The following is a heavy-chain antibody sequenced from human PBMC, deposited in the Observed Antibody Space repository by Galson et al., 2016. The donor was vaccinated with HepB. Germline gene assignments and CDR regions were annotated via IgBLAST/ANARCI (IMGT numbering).Heavy chain of an antibody. CDR2: ITGRGGSA. D-gene: IGHD1-14*01. Sequence: SLRLSCAASGFIFSNYAMSWVRQAPGKGLEWVSTITGRGGSAYYADSVKGRFTISRDNSQNTLFLQMNSLRAEDTAIYYCAKHAEPYYYYAMDVWGQGTTVTVSS. CDR3: AKHAEPYYYYAMDV. J-gene: IGHJ6*02. V-gene: IGHV3-23*01. CDR1: GFIFSNYA.